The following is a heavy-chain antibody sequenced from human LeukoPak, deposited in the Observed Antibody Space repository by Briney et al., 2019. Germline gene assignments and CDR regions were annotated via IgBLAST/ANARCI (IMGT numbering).Heavy chain of an antibody. CDR3: ARYRPVDYYDSSGGLDY. V-gene: IGHV4-59*01. D-gene: IGHD3-22*01. CDR2: IYSSGST. Sequence: PSETLSLTCTVSGGSISSYYWSWIRQPPGKGLEWIGYIYSSGSTNYNPSLKRRVTISVDTSKNQFSLKLSSVTAADTAVYYCARYRPVDYYDSSGGLDYWGQGTLVTVSS. CDR1: GGSISSYY. J-gene: IGHJ4*02.